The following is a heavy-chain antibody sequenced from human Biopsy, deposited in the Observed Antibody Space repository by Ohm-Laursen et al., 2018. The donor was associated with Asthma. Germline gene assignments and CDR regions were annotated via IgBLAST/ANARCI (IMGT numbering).Heavy chain of an antibody. J-gene: IGHJ6*02. Sequence: SFRLSCAASGFTFSSYGMYWVRQAPGKGLEWVAVISYDGSNKYYADSVKGRFTISRDNSKNTLYLQMNSLRAEDTAVYYCAKDTEGRYDFWSGLSYNYYGMDVWGQGTTVTVSS. CDR3: AKDTEGRYDFWSGLSYNYYGMDV. CDR2: ISYDGSNK. V-gene: IGHV3-30*18. D-gene: IGHD3-3*01. CDR1: GFTFSSYG.